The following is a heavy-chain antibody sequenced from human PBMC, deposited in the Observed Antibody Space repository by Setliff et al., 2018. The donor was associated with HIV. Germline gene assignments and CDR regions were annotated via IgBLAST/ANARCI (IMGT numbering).Heavy chain of an antibody. J-gene: IGHJ5*02. CDR3: ARDIQAAGTGWFDP. Sequence: SETLSLTCTVSGHSITSGRYFWSWIRQRPGKGLEWLGYIYSTGSTYYNPSLKSRVTISLDTSKNQFSLKLSSVTAADTAVYYCARDIQAAGTGWFDPWGQGTLVTVSS. CDR1: GHSITSGRYF. CDR2: IYSTGST. D-gene: IGHD6-13*01. V-gene: IGHV4-30-4*01.